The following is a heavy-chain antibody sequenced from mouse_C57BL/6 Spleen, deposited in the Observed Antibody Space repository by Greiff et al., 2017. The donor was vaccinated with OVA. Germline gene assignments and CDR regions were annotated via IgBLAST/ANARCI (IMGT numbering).Heavy chain of an antibody. V-gene: IGHV10-1*01. Sequence: EAGGGLVQPKGSLKLSCAASGFSFNTYAMNWVRQSPGKGLEWVARIRSKNNNYATYYADSVKDRFTISRDDSESMLYLQMNNLKTEDTAMYYCVRQPPMDYWGQGTSVTVSS. CDR2: IRSKNNNYAT. CDR3: VRQPPMDY. J-gene: IGHJ4*01. CDR1: GFSFNTYA.